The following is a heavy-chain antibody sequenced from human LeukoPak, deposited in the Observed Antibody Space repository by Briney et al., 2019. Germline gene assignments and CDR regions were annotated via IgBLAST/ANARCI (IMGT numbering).Heavy chain of an antibody. CDR1: GYTFTGYY. V-gene: IGHV1-2*02. D-gene: IGHD3-3*01. Sequence: ASVKVSCKASGYTFTGYYMHWVRQAPGQGLEWMGWINPNSGGTNYAQKFQGRVTMTRDTSISTAYMELSRLRSDDTAVYYCARAILYYDFWSGDPCNWFDLWGQGTLVNVSS. CDR3: ARAILYYDFWSGDPCNWFDL. CDR2: INPNSGGT. J-gene: IGHJ5*02.